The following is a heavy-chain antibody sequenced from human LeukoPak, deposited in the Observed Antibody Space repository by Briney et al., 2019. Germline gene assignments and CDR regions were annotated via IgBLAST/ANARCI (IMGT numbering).Heavy chain of an antibody. CDR3: ARGWYSSSWSDY. CDR1: GGSFSGYY. J-gene: IGHJ4*02. D-gene: IGHD6-13*01. V-gene: IGHV4-34*01. CDR2: INHSGST. Sequence: SETLSLTCAVYGGSFSGYYWSWIRQPPGKGLEWIGKINHSGSTNYNPSLKSRVTISVDTSKNQFSLKLSSVTAADTAVYYCARGWYSSSWSDYWGQGTLVTVSS.